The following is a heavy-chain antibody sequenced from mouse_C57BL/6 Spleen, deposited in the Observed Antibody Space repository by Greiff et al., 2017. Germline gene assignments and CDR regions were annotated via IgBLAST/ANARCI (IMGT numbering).Heavy chain of an antibody. V-gene: IGHV1-81*01. CDR2: INPRSGNT. D-gene: IGHD1-2*01. Sequence: VQLQQSGAELVRPGASVKLSCKASGYTFTSYGISWVKQRPGQSLEWIGEINPRSGNTYYNEKFKGKATLTVDKSSSTAYMELRSLTSEDSAVYYCAREEEDGGAFAYWGKGTMVTVSA. CDR1: GYTFTSYG. CDR3: AREEEDGGAFAY. J-gene: IGHJ3*01.